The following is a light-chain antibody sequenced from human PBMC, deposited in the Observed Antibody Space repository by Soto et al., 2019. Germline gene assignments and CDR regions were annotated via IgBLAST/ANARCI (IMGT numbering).Light chain of an antibody. Sequence: DIQMNKSPSTLSACVGDRVTITCRASQSISSWLAWYQQKPGKAPKLLIYDASSLESGVPSRFSGSGSGTEFTLTISSLQPDDFATYYCQQYNSYSWTFGQGTKAAIK. CDR1: QSISSW. J-gene: IGKJ1*01. CDR2: DAS. CDR3: QQYNSYSWT. V-gene: IGKV1-5*01.